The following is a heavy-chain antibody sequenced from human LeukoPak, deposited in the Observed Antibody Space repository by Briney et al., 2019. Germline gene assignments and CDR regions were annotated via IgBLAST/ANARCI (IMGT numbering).Heavy chain of an antibody. D-gene: IGHD6-13*01. V-gene: IGHV3-11*01. CDR1: GFTFSDYY. CDR3: ARAYSSSWYRGGMGDY. J-gene: IGHJ4*02. CDR2: ISSSGSTI. Sequence: GGSLRLSCAASGFTFSDYYMSWIRQAPGKGLEWVSYISSSGSTIYYADSVKGRFTISRDNAKNSLYLQVNSLRAEDTAVYYCARAYSSSWYRGGMGDYWGQGTLVTVSS.